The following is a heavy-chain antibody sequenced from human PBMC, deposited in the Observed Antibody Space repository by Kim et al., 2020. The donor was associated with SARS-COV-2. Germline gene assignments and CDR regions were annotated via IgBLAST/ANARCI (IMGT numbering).Heavy chain of an antibody. Sequence: SETLSLTCAVSGGSISSGGYSWSWIRQPPGKGLEWIGYIYHSGSTYYNPSLKSRVTISVDRSKNQFSLKLSSVTAADTAVYYCARDFGLRGWFDPWGQGTLVTVSS. V-gene: IGHV4-30-2*01. J-gene: IGHJ5*02. CDR2: IYHSGST. CDR1: GGSISSGGYS. CDR3: ARDFGLRGWFDP. D-gene: IGHD4-17*01.